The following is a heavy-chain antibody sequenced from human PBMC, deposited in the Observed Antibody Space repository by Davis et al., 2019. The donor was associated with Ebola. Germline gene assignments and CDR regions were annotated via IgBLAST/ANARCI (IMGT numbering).Heavy chain of an antibody. CDR3: ARRYCSGGSCYSYYYYGMDG. CDR1: GFTFTSYG. CDR2: ISYDGSNT. J-gene: IGHJ6*02. D-gene: IGHD2-15*01. V-gene: IGHV3-30*03. Sequence: PGGSLRLSCAASGFTFTSYGLHSVRQAPVKGLEWVAAISYDGSNTYYADSVKGRFTISRDNSKNTLYLQMNSLRAEDTAVYYCARRYCSGGSCYSYYYYGMDGWGQGTTVTVS.